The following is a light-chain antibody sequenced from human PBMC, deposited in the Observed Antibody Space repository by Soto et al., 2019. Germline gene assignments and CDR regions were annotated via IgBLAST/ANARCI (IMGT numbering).Light chain of an antibody. CDR3: QQSYSTPPRT. Sequence: DIQMTQSPSSLSASVGDRVTITCRASQSISRSLNWYQQKPGKAPKLLIYAASSLQSGVPSRFSGSGSGTDFNLTISSLQPEDFATYYCQQSYSTPPRTFGGGTKVDIK. CDR1: QSISRS. J-gene: IGKJ4*01. CDR2: AAS. V-gene: IGKV1-39*01.